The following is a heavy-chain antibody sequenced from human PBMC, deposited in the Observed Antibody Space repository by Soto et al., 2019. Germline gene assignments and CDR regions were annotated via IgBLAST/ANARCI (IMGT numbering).Heavy chain of an antibody. Sequence: QITLKESGPTLVKPTQTLTLTCTFSGFSLSTSGVGLAWIRQPPGKALEWLALIYWDDDKRYSPSLKSRLTITKGTSKAQVVLTMTNMDPVDTATYYCAHSGVSDSSGWHDAFDIWGQGTMVTVSS. CDR3: AHSGVSDSSGWHDAFDI. CDR2: IYWDDDK. V-gene: IGHV2-5*02. J-gene: IGHJ3*02. CDR1: GFSLSTSGVG. D-gene: IGHD3-22*01.